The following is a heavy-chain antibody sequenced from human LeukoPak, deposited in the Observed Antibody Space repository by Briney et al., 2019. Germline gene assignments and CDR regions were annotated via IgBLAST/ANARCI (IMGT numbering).Heavy chain of an antibody. Sequence: GGSPRLSCAASGFTFSSYSMNWVRQAPGKGLEWVSSISSSSSYIYYADSVKGRFTISRDNAKNSLYLQMNSLRAEDTAVYYCARALFNWDYYGSGSYYYYYGMDVWGQGTTVTVSS. CDR3: ARALFNWDYYGSGSYYYYYGMDV. D-gene: IGHD3-10*01. CDR1: GFTFSSYS. CDR2: ISSSSSYI. J-gene: IGHJ6*02. V-gene: IGHV3-21*01.